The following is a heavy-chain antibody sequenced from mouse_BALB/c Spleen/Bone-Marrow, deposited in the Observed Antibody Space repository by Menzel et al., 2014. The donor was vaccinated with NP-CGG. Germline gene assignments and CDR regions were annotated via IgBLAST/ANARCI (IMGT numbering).Heavy chain of an antibody. D-gene: IGHD2-1*01. CDR2: IYPGDGDT. J-gene: IGHJ3*01. CDR3: SLYGNYAGN. V-gene: IGHV1-80*01. CDR1: GYAFSSYW. Sequence: VQLVESGAELVRPGSSVKIYCKASGYAFSSYWMNWVKQRPGQGLEWIGQIYPGDGDTNYNGKFKGKATLTADKSSSTAYMQLSSLTSEDSAVYFCSLYGNYAGNWGQGTLVTVSA.